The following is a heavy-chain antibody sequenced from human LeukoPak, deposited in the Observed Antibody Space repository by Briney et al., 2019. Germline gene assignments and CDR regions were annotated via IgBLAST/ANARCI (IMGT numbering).Heavy chain of an antibody. V-gene: IGHV4-34*01. CDR1: GGSFSGYY. CDR2: INHSGST. CDR3: ASTGNRKVYDILTGYYPPYMDV. J-gene: IGHJ6*03. Sequence: SETLSLTCAVYGGSFSGYYWSWIRQPPGKGLEWIGEINHSGSTNYNPSLKSRVTISVDTSKNQFSLKLSSVTAADTAVYYCASTGNRKVYDILTGYYPPYMDVWGKGTTVTTSS. D-gene: IGHD3-9*01.